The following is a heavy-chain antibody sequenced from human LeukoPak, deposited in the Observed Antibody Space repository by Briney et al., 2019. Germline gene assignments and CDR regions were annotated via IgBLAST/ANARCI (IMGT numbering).Heavy chain of an antibody. J-gene: IGHJ4*02. Sequence: GGSLRLSCAASGFTVSSNYTSWVRQAPGKGLEWVSVIYSDGRTYYADSVKGRFTISRDNSKNTLYLQMNSLRAEDTAVYYCARAPGGTQASSGYFDYWGQGTLVTVSS. CDR2: IYSDGRT. CDR3: ARAPGGTQASSGYFDY. CDR1: GFTVSSNY. V-gene: IGHV3-53*01. D-gene: IGHD3-22*01.